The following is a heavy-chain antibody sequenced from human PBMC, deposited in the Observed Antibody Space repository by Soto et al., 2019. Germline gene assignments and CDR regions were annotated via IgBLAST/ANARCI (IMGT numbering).Heavy chain of an antibody. V-gene: IGHV4-30-4*01. Sequence: TLSLTRTVSGGSFSSGNYYWSRIRQPPGKGLEWIGFISYSGTTHYSASLRSRVSISVDTSKNQFSLDLSSVTAADTAVYYCATMGTPVTGLYYFDYWGQGTRVTVSS. J-gene: IGHJ4*02. CDR1: GGSFSSGNYY. CDR2: ISYSGTT. D-gene: IGHD4-17*01. CDR3: ATMGTPVTGLYYFDY.